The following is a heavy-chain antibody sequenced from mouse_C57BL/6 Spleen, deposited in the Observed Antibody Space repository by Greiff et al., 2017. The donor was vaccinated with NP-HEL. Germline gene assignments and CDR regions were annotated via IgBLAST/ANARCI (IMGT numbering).Heavy chain of an antibody. CDR3: ASEEVGNPFAY. J-gene: IGHJ3*01. Sequence: QVQLQQPGAELVRPGSSVKLSCKASGYTFTSYWMDWVKQRPGQGLEWIGNIYPSDSETHYNQKFKDKATLTVDKSSSTAYMQLSSLTSEDSAVYYCASEEVGNPFAYWGQGTLVTVSA. CDR2: IYPSDSET. D-gene: IGHD2-1*01. CDR1: GYTFTSYW. V-gene: IGHV1-61*01.